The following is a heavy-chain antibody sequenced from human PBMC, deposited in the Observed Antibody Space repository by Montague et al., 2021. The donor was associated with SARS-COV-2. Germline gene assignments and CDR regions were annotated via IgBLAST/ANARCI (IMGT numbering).Heavy chain of an antibody. Sequence: SETLSLTCAVYGGSFSGYYWNWIRQPPGKGLEWIGEINHSGSTNYNPSLKSRVTISVDTSENQFSLKLSSVTATDTAVYYCARCKYTRSWYGWHNCFDPWGQGNLVTVSS. CDR1: GGSFSGYY. V-gene: IGHV4-34*01. CDR3: ARCKYTRSWYGWHNCFDP. D-gene: IGHD6-13*01. J-gene: IGHJ5*01. CDR2: INHSGST.